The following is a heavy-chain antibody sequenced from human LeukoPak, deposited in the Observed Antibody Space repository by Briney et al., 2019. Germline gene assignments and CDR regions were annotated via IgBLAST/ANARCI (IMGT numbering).Heavy chain of an antibody. V-gene: IGHV3-21*01. D-gene: IGHD3-22*01. Sequence: GGSLRLSCAASGFTFSSYSMNWVRQAPGKGLEWVSSISSSSSYIYYADSVKGRFTISRDNAKYSLYLQMNSLRAEDTAAYYCARDPLITYYYDSSGNHADWFDPWGQGTLVTVSS. CDR3: ARDPLITYYYDSSGNHADWFDP. CDR2: ISSSSSYI. J-gene: IGHJ5*02. CDR1: GFTFSSYS.